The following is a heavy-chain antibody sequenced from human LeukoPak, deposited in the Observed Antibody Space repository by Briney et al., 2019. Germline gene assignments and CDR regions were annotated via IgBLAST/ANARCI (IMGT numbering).Heavy chain of an antibody. V-gene: IGHV3-9*01. CDR3: AKEMNSPIQLRNYFDY. D-gene: IGHD5-18*01. CDR1: GFTFDDYA. J-gene: IGHJ4*02. CDR2: ISWNSGSI. Sequence: PGGSLRLSCAASGFTFDDYAMHWVRQAPGKGLEWVSGISWNSGSIGYADSVKGRFTISRDNAKNSLYLQMNSLRAEDTALYYCAKEMNSPIQLRNYFDYWGQGTLVTVSS.